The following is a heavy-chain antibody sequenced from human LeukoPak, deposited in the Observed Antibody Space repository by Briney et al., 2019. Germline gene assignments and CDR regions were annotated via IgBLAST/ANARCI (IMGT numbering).Heavy chain of an antibody. CDR1: GFTFDDYA. Sequence: GGSLRLSCAASGFTFDDYAMHWVRQAPGKGLEWVSLISGDGGSTYYADSVKGRFTISRDNSKNSLYLQMNSLRTEDTALYYCAKDGFFGIAGNWFDPWGQGTLVTVSS. J-gene: IGHJ5*02. CDR3: AKDGFFGIAGNWFDP. V-gene: IGHV3-43*02. CDR2: ISGDGGST. D-gene: IGHD6-13*01.